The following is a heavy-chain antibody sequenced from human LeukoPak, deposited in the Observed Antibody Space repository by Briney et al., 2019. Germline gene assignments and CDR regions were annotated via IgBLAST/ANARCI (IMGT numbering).Heavy chain of an antibody. CDR2: IYHSGST. D-gene: IGHD3-3*01. CDR3: ARVQFDFWSGSKNYYFDY. V-gene: IGHV4-4*02. CDR1: GGSIISGNW. Sequence: SETLSLTCAVSGGSIISGNWWSWVRQPPGKGLEWIGSIYHSGSTHYKSSLKSRVTISVDTSKNQFSLKLSSVTAADTAVYYCARVQFDFWSGSKNYYFDYWGQGTLVTVSS. J-gene: IGHJ4*02.